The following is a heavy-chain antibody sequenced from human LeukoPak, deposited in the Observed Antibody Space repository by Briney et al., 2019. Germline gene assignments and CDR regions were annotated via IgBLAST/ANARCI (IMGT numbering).Heavy chain of an antibody. V-gene: IGHV5-51*01. Sequence: GESLKISCKGSGYSFTSYWIGWVRQMPGKGLEWMATIYPGDSNTRYTPSFKGQVTISTDKSISTAYLQWSSLNASDTAMYYWSGRSGSYYDNAFDIWGQGTVVSVSS. CDR1: GYSFTSYW. CDR3: SGRSGSYYDNAFDI. CDR2: IYPGDSNT. J-gene: IGHJ3*02. D-gene: IGHD1-26*01.